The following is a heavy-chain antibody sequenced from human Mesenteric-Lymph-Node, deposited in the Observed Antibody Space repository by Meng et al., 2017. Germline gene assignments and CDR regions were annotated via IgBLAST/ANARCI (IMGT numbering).Heavy chain of an antibody. D-gene: IGHD3-22*01. V-gene: IGHV3-74*01. CDR1: GFSITDHW. CDR3: AREEDYDGHYFDY. J-gene: IGHJ4*02. CDR2: INSDGSST. Sequence: GESLKISCTASGFSITDHWMHWVRQAPGKGLVWVSRINSDGSSTSYADSVKGRFTISRDNAKNTLYLQMNSLRAEDTAVYYCAREEDYDGHYFDYWGQGTLVTVSS.